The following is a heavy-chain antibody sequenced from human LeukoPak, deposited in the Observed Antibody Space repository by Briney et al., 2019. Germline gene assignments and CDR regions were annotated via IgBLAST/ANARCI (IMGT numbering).Heavy chain of an antibody. CDR1: GFTFDDYA. J-gene: IGHJ4*02. D-gene: IGHD3-3*01. V-gene: IGHV3-9*01. CDR3: AKDGPGVAVILPAFDY. Sequence: GGSLRLSCAASGFTFDDYAMHWVRQAPGKGLEWVSGISWNSGSIGYADSVKGRFTISRANSDNTVFLQVNSLRAEDTAVYYCAKDGPGVAVILPAFDYWGKGILVTVSS. CDR2: ISWNSGSI.